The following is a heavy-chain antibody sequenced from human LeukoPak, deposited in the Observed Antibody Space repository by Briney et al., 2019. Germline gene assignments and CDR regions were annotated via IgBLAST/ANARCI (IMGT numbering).Heavy chain of an antibody. D-gene: IGHD6-13*01. CDR2: ISAYNGNT. CDR3: GATHAIAATQAKYFQH. V-gene: IGHV1-18*01. CDR1: GYTFTSYG. J-gene: IGHJ1*01. Sequence: ASVKVSCKSSGYTFTSYGISWVRQAPGQGLEWMGWISAYNGNTNYAPKLQGRVTMTTDTTTRTAYMELRSLLTADPAVYYCGATHAIAATQAKYFQHWGQGTLVTVSS.